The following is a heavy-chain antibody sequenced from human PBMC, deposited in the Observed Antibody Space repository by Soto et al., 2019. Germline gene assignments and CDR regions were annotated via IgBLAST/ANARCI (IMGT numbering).Heavy chain of an antibody. CDR2: IIPILGIA. CDR3: ARGQTGPDNWFDP. J-gene: IGHJ5*02. D-gene: IGHD1-1*01. Sequence: QVQLVQSGAEVKKPGSSVKVSCKASGGTFSSYTISWVRQAPGQGLEWMGRIIPILGIANYAQKFQGRVTITADKSTSTAYMELSSLRSEDTAVHYCARGQTGPDNWFDPWGQGTLVTVSS. CDR1: GGTFSSYT. V-gene: IGHV1-69*02.